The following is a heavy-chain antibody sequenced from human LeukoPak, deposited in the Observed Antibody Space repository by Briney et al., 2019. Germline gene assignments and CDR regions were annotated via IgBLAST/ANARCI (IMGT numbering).Heavy chain of an antibody. J-gene: IGHJ4*02. Sequence: VASVKVSCKASGYTFTGYYMHWVRQAPGQGLEWMGRINPNSGGTNYAQKFQGWVTMTRDTSISTAYMELSRLRSDDTAVYYCARGDGDYVYYFDYWGQGTLVTVSS. V-gene: IGHV1-2*04. D-gene: IGHD4-17*01. CDR3: ARGDGDYVYYFDY. CDR1: GYTFTGYY. CDR2: INPNSGGT.